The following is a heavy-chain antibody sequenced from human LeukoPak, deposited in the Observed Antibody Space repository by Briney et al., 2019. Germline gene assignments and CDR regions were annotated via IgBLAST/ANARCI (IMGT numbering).Heavy chain of an antibody. CDR1: GGSFSGYY. J-gene: IGHJ4*02. V-gene: IGHV4-34*01. CDR2: INHSGST. D-gene: IGHD1-1*01. CDR3: ARQNWNDYY. Sequence: SETLSLTCAVYGGSFSGYYWSWIRQPPGKGLEWIGEINHSGSTNYNPSLKSRVTISVDTSKNQFSLKLSSVTAADTAVYYCARQNWNDYYWGQGTLVTVSS.